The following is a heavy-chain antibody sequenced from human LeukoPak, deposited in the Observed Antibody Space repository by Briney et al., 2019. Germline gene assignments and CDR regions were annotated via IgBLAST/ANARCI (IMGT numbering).Heavy chain of an antibody. V-gene: IGHV7-4-1*02. D-gene: IGHD5-24*01. CDR3: ARTRDGFNFYFDY. CDR1: EYTLSNYH. J-gene: IGHJ4*02. CDR2: INTNTGNP. Sequence: ASVKVSCKASEYTLSNYHMNWVRQAPGQGPEWMGYINTNTGNPTYAQGFIGRFVFSLDTSVSTAYLQISSLKAEDTAIYYCARTRDGFNFYFDYWGQGTLVTVSS.